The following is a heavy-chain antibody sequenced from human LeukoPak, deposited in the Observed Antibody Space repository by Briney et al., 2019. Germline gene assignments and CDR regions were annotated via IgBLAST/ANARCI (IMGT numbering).Heavy chain of an antibody. CDR2: INHSGST. V-gene: IGHV4-34*01. J-gene: IGHJ5*02. D-gene: IGHD3-10*01. CDR3: ARGGRYYGSGSYGRYNWFDP. Sequence: SETLSLTCAVYGGSFSGYYWSWIRQPPGKGLEWIGEINHSGSTNYNPSLKSRVTISVDTSKNQFSLKLSSVTAADTAVYYCARGGRYYGSGSYGRYNWFDPWGQGTLVTVSS. CDR1: GGSFSGYY.